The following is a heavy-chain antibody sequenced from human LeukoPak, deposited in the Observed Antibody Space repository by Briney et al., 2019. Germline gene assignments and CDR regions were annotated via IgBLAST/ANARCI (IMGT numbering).Heavy chain of an antibody. J-gene: IGHJ4*02. CDR2: INPNSGGT. Sequence: ASVKVSCRASGYTFTGYYMHWVRQAPGQGLEGMGWINPNSGGTNYAQKFQGRVTMTRDTSISTAYMELSRLRSDDTAVYYCASMGIVGATSDYWGQGTLVTVSS. CDR1: GYTFTGYY. D-gene: IGHD1-26*01. CDR3: ASMGIVGATSDY. V-gene: IGHV1-2*02.